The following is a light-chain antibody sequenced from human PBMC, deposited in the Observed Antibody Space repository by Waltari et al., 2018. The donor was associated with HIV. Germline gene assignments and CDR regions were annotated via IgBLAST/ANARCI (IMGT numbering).Light chain of an antibody. V-gene: IGKV3-11*01. CDR3: QQRSNWPPGYT. Sequence: EIVLTQSPATLSLSPGERATLSCRASQSVSSHLAWYQQKPGQAPRLLIYDASNRATGIPARFSGSGSGTDFILTISSLEPEDFAVYHCQQRSNWPPGYTFGQGTKLEIK. CDR1: QSVSSH. J-gene: IGKJ2*01. CDR2: DAS.